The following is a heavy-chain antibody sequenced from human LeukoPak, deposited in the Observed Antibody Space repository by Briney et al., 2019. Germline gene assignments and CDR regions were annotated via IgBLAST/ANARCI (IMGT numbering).Heavy chain of an antibody. D-gene: IGHD6-13*01. Sequence: GGSVTLFCRPWGFTYEDYPMHGPPAAREKGGVCLSYICWNRGSMGYADSVKGRFTISSDNPKNSLYLQMNSLRAEDTAVYYCVKDIGGYSSRCERGVDAFYIWGEGTMVAVSS. V-gene: IGHV3-9*01. CDR2: ICWNRGSM. CDR1: GFTYEDYP. J-gene: IGHJ3*02. CDR3: VKDIGGYSSRCERGVDAFYI.